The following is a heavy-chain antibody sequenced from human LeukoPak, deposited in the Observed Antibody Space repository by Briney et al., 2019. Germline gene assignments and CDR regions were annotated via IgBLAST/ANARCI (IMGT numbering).Heavy chain of an antibody. CDR2: IYYSGST. Sequence: SETLSLTCTVSGGSISSYYWSWIRQPPGKGLEWIGYIYYSGSTNYNPSLKSRVTISVDTSKNQFPLKLSSVTAADTAVYYCVRGGPPITIFGVVISWFDPWGQGTLVTVSS. CDR1: GGSISSYY. V-gene: IGHV4-59*01. D-gene: IGHD3-3*01. J-gene: IGHJ5*02. CDR3: VRGGPPITIFGVVISWFDP.